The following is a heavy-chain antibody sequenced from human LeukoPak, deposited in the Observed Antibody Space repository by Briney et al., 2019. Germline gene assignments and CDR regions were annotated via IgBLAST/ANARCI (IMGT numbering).Heavy chain of an antibody. D-gene: IGHD4-23*01. V-gene: IGHV1-2*02. Sequence: ASVKVSCKASGYTFTGYYMHWVRQAPGQGLEWMGWINLNSGGTNYAQKFQGRVTMTRDTSISTAYMELSRLRSDDTAVYYCARAYRTTVVTWAPDAFDIWGQGTMVTVSS. CDR2: INLNSGGT. CDR1: GYTFTGYY. J-gene: IGHJ3*02. CDR3: ARAYRTTVVTWAPDAFDI.